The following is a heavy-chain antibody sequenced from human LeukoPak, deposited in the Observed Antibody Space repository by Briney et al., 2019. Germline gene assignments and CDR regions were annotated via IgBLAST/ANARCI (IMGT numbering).Heavy chain of an antibody. Sequence: SETLSLTCAVSGGSISTYSWSWLRQPPGKGPEWIGYINNSGYTNYNPSLKSPVTISVDTSKNEFSLNLSSVTAADTAVYYCASRQGYGWFDPWGQGTLVTVSS. D-gene: IGHD5-18*01. CDR1: GGSISTYS. V-gene: IGHV4-59*08. J-gene: IGHJ5*02. CDR3: ASRQGYGWFDP. CDR2: INNSGYT.